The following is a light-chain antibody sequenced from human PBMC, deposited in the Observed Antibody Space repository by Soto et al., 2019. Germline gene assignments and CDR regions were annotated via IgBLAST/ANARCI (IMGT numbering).Light chain of an antibody. CDR2: GAS. V-gene: IGKV3-20*01. J-gene: IGKJ1*01. Sequence: NVLSQSPCTVSLSPGERATLSCRASQNVSSNLLVWYQQHPGQAPRLLIYGASSRATGIPDRFSGSGSETDFTLTISRLEPEDFAVYYCQQYGSLSWTFGQGTKVDI. CDR1: QNVSSNL. CDR3: QQYGSLSWT.